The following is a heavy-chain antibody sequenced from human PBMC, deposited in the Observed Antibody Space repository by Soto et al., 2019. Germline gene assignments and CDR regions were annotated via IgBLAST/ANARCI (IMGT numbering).Heavy chain of an antibody. CDR1: GYTFFTYA. D-gene: IGHD2-15*01. CDR2: ISGSGGNT. V-gene: IGHV3-23*01. CDR3: AKDLGYCGSGSCHYSYYYYMDV. J-gene: IGHJ6*03. Sequence: GGSLRLSCAASGYTFFTYAMSWVRLAPGKGLEWVSTISGSGGNTYYADSVKGRFTISRDNSKNIVFLQMNRLTPEDTAVYYCAKDLGYCGSGSCHYSYYYYMDVWGTGTTVTVSS.